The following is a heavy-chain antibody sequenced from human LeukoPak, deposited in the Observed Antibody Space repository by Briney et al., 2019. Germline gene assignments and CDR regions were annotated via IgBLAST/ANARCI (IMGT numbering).Heavy chain of an antibody. CDR3: ARANRKVTIFGVVQLAPGY. D-gene: IGHD3-3*01. V-gene: IGHV1-69*01. Sequence: SVKVSCKASGGTFSSYAISWVRQAPGQGLEWMGGIIPIFGTANYAQKFQGRVTITADESTSTAYMELSSLRSEDTAVYYCARANRKVTIFGVVQLAPGYWGQGTLVTVSS. CDR2: IIPIFGTA. CDR1: GGTFSSYA. J-gene: IGHJ4*02.